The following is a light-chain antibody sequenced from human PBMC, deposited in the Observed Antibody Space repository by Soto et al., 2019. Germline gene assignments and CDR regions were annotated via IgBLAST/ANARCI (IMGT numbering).Light chain of an antibody. J-gene: IGKJ1*01. CDR2: GAS. CDR1: QSVSSNF. CDR3: QQYEPSPRT. Sequence: EIVLTQSPGTLSLSPGERTTLSCRASQSVSSNFLDWYQQKPGQAPRLLIYGASSRATGIPDGFSGSGSGTDFTLTISRLEPEDFAVYYCQQYEPSPRTFGQGTKVEI. V-gene: IGKV3-20*01.